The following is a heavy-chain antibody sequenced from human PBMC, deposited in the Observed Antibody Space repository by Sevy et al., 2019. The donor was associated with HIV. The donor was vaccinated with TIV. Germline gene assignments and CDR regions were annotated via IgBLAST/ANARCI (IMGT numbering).Heavy chain of an antibody. Sequence: GGSLRLSCAISGFAFSGYWMSWVRQAPGKGLEWVANIKEDGSKKFYVDSVKGRFTISRDNARNSLYLQMNSMRAEDTAWYYGVRGDCSTANCPPGYYFDFWGQGSLVTVSS. CDR2: IKEDGSKK. J-gene: IGHJ4*02. CDR1: GFAFSGYW. V-gene: IGHV3-7*01. D-gene: IGHD1-1*01. CDR3: VRGDCSTANCPPGYYFDF.